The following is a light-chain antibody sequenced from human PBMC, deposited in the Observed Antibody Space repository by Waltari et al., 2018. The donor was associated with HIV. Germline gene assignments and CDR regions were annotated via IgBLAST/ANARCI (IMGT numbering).Light chain of an antibody. CDR3: ASWDDTLCVV. V-gene: IGLV1-47*02. CDR2: RNS. J-gene: IGLJ2*01. CDR1: PSNIGNNY. Sequence: QSVLTQPPSASGTPGQRATISCSGSPSNIGNNYVNWYQPFPGSAPKLLLYRNSQPPLVVPDLFSGSKSGSSASLAISGPQADDEAHYYCASWDDTLCVVFGGGTTLTVL.